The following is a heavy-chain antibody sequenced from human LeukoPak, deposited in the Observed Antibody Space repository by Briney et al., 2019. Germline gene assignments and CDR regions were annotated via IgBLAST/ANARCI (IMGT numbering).Heavy chain of an antibody. V-gene: IGHV4-59*01. CDR2: IYYSGST. CDR3: AREGGGNFDY. J-gene: IGHJ4*02. Sequence: SETLSLTCTVSGGSISSYYWSWLRQPPGKGLEWIGYIYYSGSTNYNPSLTSRVTISVDTSKNQFSLKLSSVTAADTAVYYCAREGGGNFDYWGQGTLVTVSS. CDR1: GGSISSYY. D-gene: IGHD3-16*01.